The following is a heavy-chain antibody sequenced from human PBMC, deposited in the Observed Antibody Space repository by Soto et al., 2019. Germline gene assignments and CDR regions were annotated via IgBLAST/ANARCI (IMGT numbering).Heavy chain of an antibody. CDR1: GFTFSGHW. CDR3: AREAGYCSRASCYRRAFDT. V-gene: IGHV3-74*03. Sequence: EVQLVESGGDLVQPGGSLRLSCAASGFTFSGHWMHWVRQVPGKGLEWVSRINTDGGSSAYADSVKGRFTISRDNAKKTLYLQMKGLGAEDTAVCYCAREAGYCSRASCYRRAFDTWGQGTTVAVSS. D-gene: IGHD2-2*01. CDR2: INTDGGSS. J-gene: IGHJ3*02.